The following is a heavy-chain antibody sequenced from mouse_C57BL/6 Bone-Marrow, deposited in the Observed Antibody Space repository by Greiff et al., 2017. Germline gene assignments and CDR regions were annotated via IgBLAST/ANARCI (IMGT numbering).Heavy chain of an antibody. CDR3: ARDKGYSNYYAMDY. V-gene: IGHV5-16*01. CDR2: INYDGSST. J-gene: IGHJ4*01. Sequence: EVHLVEPEGGLVQPGSSMKLSCTASVFTFSDYYMAWVRQVPEKGLEWVANINYDGSSTYYLDSLKSRFIISRDNAKNILYLQMSSLKSEDTATYYCARDKGYSNYYAMDYWGQGTSVTVSS. CDR1: VFTFSDYY. D-gene: IGHD2-5*01.